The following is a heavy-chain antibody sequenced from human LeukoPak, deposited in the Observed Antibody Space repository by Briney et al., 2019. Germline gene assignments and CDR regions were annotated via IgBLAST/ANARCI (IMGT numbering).Heavy chain of an antibody. D-gene: IGHD3-10*01. Sequence: PGGSLRLSCAASGFTFSTYWMSWVRQAPGKGLEWVANINKDGSQTYYVDSMRGRFTISRDNAKNSLFLQMDSPTAEDTAVYYCARETYYSGSGPGGWFDPWGQGTLVTVSS. CDR2: INKDGSQT. CDR3: ARETYYSGSGPGGWFDP. V-gene: IGHV3-7*01. CDR1: GFTFSTYW. J-gene: IGHJ5*02.